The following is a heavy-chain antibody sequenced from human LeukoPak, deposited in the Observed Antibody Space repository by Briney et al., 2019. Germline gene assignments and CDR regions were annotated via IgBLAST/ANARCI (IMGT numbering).Heavy chain of an antibody. V-gene: IGHV1-18*01. CDR2: ISAYNGNT. CDR3: ARDLHRSISYYYDSSGYFGY. CDR1: GYTFTSYG. D-gene: IGHD3-22*01. J-gene: IGHJ4*02. Sequence: ASVKVSCKASGYTFTSYGISWVRQAPGQGLEWMGWISAYNGNTNYAQKLQGRVTMTTDTSTSTAYMELRSLRSDDTAVYYRARDLHRSISYYYDSSGYFGYWGQGTLVTVSS.